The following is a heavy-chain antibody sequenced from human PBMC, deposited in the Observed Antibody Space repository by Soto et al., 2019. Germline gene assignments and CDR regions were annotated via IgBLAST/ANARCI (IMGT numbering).Heavy chain of an antibody. D-gene: IGHD5-12*01. J-gene: IGHJ4*02. Sequence: QVQLVESGGGVVQPGRSLRLSCAASGFTFSSHAMHWVRQAPGKGLEWVAVIWYDGSKKYYADSVKGRFTVARDDSKNTLSLQMNSLSVECTAVYYCARAPEYSVFDFDYWGQGTLVTVSS. CDR1: GFTFSSHA. V-gene: IGHV3-33*01. CDR3: ARAPEYSVFDFDY. CDR2: IWYDGSKK.